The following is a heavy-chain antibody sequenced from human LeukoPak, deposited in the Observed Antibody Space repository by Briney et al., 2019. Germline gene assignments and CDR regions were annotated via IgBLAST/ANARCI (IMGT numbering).Heavy chain of an antibody. V-gene: IGHV3-30*02. CDR2: IRYDGSNK. CDR3: ANDAGHDYSNYKRPPAGCPDY. D-gene: IGHD4-11*01. J-gene: IGHJ4*02. Sequence: GGSLRLSCAASGFTFSSYGMHWVRQAPGKGLEWVAFIRYDGSNKYYADSVKGRFTISRDNSKNTLYLQMNSLRAEDTAAYYCANDAGHDYSNYKRPPAGCPDYWGQGTLVTVSS. CDR1: GFTFSSYG.